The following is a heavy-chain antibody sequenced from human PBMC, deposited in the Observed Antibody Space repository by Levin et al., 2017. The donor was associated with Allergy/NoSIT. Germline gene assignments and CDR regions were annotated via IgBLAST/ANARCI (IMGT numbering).Heavy chain of an antibody. CDR1: GFTFSNYA. Sequence: PGGSLRLSCAASGFTFSNYAMNWVRQAPGKGLEWVSSISGSDGNTYYTDSVKGRFTISRDNSKNTLYLQMNSLRAEDTAIYYCAKEGRISMLRGVIIMYFDHWGQGTLVTVSS. V-gene: IGHV3-23*01. CDR2: ISGSDGNT. J-gene: IGHJ4*02. CDR3: AKEGRISMLRGVIIMYFDH. D-gene: IGHD3-10*01.